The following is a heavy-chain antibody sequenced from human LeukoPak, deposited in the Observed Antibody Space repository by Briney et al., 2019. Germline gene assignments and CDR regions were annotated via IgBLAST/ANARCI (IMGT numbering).Heavy chain of an antibody. CDR3: AGALRWLAHDL. V-gene: IGHV4-59*08. CDR2: FYNSGST. D-gene: IGHD4-23*01. CDR1: GGSISNYY. J-gene: IGHJ5*02. Sequence: SETLSLTCTVSGGSISNYYWSWIRQPPGKGLEWIGSFYNSGSTKYNPSLKSRVTISADTSKNQFSLELSSATAADTALYYCAGALRWLAHDLWGQGTLVTVSS.